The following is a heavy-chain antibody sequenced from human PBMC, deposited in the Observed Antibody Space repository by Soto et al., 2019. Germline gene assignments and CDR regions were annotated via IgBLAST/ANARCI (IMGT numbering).Heavy chain of an antibody. Sequence: GASLKISCKGSGYSFTSYWIGWVRQMPGKGLEWMGIIYPGDSDTRYSPSFQGQVTISADTSNNQLSLKMTSVTAADTAMYYCAKGFNYYGRGTLKLDSWGLGTLVTVSS. V-gene: IGHV5-51*01. D-gene: IGHD3-10*02. CDR1: GYSFTSYW. J-gene: IGHJ4*02. CDR2: IYPGDSDT. CDR3: AKGFNYYGRGTLKLDS.